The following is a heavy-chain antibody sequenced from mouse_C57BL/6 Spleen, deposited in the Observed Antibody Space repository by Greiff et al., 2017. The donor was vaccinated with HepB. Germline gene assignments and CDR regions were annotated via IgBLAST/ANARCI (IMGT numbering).Heavy chain of an antibody. Sequence: QVTLKVSGAELVRPGASVKLSCKASGYTFTDYYINWVKQRPGQGLEWIARIYPGSGNTYYNEKFKGKATLTAEKSSSTAYMQLSSLTSEDSAVYFCARSGGSSPFAYWGQGTLVTVSA. CDR1: GYTFTDYY. CDR2: IYPGSGNT. V-gene: IGHV1-76*01. CDR3: ARSGGSSPFAY. J-gene: IGHJ3*01. D-gene: IGHD1-1*01.